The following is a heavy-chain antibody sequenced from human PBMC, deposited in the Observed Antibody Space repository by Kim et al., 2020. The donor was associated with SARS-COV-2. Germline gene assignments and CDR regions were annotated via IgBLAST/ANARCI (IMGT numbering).Heavy chain of an antibody. J-gene: IGHJ5*02. CDR3: ARRLGGGNYYADNWVDP. V-gene: IGHV4-39*01. CDR1: GGSISSVSYY. Sequence: SETLSLTCTVSGGSISSVSYYWVWIRQPPGKGLEWIGSSYFSGTTYYNPSLKRRVTISVDTTKNQFSLELTSVTADDTAVYYCARRLGGGNYYADNWVDP. D-gene: IGHD1-26*01. CDR2: SYFSGTT.